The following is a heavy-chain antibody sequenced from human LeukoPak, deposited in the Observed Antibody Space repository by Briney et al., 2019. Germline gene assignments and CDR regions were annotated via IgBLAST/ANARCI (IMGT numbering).Heavy chain of an antibody. J-gene: IGHJ4*02. CDR2: ISSSSSYI. V-gene: IGHV3-21*04. CDR1: GFTFSSYS. Sequence: PGGSLRLSCAASGFTFSSYSMNWVRQAPGKGLEWVSSISSSSSYIYYADSVKGRFTISRDNAKNSLYLQMNSLRAEDMALYYCAKAVSLSGSLDYWGQGTLVTVSS. CDR3: AKAVSLSGSLDY. D-gene: IGHD3-22*01.